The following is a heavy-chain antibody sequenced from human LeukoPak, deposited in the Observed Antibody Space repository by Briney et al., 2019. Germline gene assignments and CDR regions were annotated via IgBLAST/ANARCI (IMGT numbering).Heavy chain of an antibody. D-gene: IGHD3-10*01. CDR2: IIPIFGTA. CDR1: GGTFSSYA. CDR3: ARDVRWLNSGWGSGTYYAPYFDY. Sequence: SVKVSCKASGGTFSSYAISWVRQAPGQGLGWMGGIIPIFGTANYAQKFQGRVTITADKSTSTAYMELSSLRSEDTAVYYCARDVRWLNSGWGSGTYYAPYFDYWGQGTLVTVSS. V-gene: IGHV1-69*06. J-gene: IGHJ4*02.